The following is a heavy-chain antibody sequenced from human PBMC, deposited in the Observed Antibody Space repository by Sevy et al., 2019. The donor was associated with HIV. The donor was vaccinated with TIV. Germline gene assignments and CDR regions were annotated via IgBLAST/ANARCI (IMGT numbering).Heavy chain of an antibody. CDR2: INHSGST. V-gene: IGHV4-34*01. J-gene: IGHJ3*02. D-gene: IGHD2-2*01. CDR3: ARHCSGTSCSHAFDI. CDR1: GGSFSGYY. Sequence: SETLSLTCAVYGGSFSGYYWSWIRQPPGKGLEWIGEINHSGSTNYNPSLKSRVTISVDTSMNQFSLKLSSVTAADTDVYYCARHCSGTSCSHAFDIWGQGTMVTVSS.